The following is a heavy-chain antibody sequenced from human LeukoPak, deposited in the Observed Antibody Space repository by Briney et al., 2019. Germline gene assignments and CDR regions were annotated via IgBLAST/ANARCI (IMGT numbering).Heavy chain of an antibody. V-gene: IGHV5-51*01. CDR3: ARLGWFSGSYYTYFDY. Sequence: GESLKISFKGSGYSFTSYWIGWVRQMPGKGLEWMGIIYPGDSDTRYSPSFQGQVTISADKSISTAYLQWSSLKASDTAMYYCARLGWFSGSYYTYFDYWGQGTLVTVSS. D-gene: IGHD3-10*01. CDR2: IYPGDSDT. J-gene: IGHJ4*02. CDR1: GYSFTSYW.